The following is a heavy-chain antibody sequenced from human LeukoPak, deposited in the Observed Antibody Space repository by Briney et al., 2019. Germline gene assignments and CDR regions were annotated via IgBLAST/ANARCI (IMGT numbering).Heavy chain of an antibody. D-gene: IGHD2-15*01. V-gene: IGHV3-30*18. CDR1: GFSFSTYA. CDR3: AKDGGSFFDY. Sequence: PGRSLRLSCAASGFSFSTYAMHWARQAPGKGLEWVAVISYDRRNENYADSVKGRFTISRDNSKNTLYLQMSSLRAEDTAVYYCAKDGGSFFDYLGQGTLVTVSS. CDR2: ISYDRRNE. J-gene: IGHJ4*02.